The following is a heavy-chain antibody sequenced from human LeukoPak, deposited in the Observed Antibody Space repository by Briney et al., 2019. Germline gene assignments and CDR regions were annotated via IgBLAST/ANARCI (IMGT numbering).Heavy chain of an antibody. CDR3: ARLGVPAAFYYYYYMDV. CDR1: GFTVSSNY. J-gene: IGHJ6*03. V-gene: IGHV3-53*01. D-gene: IGHD2-2*01. Sequence: GGSLRLSCAASGFTVSSNYMTWVRQAPGKGLECVSVIYSGGFTYYADSVKGRFTISRDNSKNTLYLEMNSLRAEDTAVYYCARLGVPAAFYYYYYMDVWGKGTTVTVSS. CDR2: IYSGGFT.